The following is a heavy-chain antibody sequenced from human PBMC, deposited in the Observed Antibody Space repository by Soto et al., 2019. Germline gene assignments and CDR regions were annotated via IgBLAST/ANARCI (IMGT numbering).Heavy chain of an antibody. D-gene: IGHD3-9*01. CDR2: IYWDDDK. V-gene: IGHV2-5*02. CDR1: GFSLSTSGVG. J-gene: IGHJ3*02. Sequence: QITLKESGPTLVKPTQTLTLTCTFSGFSLSTSGVGVGWIRQPPGKALEWLALIYWDDDKRYSPSLKSRLTITKETSKNQVVLTMTNMDPVDTATYYCARSADILTGYYPDAFDIWGQGTMVTVSS. CDR3: ARSADILTGYYPDAFDI.